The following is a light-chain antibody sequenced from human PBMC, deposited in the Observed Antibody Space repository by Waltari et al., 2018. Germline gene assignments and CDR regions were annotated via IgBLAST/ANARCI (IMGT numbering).Light chain of an antibody. CDR1: SGDIGGFAL. J-gene: IGLJ2*01. V-gene: IGLV2-23*02. Sequence: QSALTQPASVSGSPGQSITISCTGTSGDIGGFALCSWYQQHPGKVPRLLIYEVTTRPSGVSSRFSGSKSDNSATLTISALQTEDEADYYCSSYSRGSSFVLFGGGTRLTVL. CDR3: SSYSRGSSFVL. CDR2: EVT.